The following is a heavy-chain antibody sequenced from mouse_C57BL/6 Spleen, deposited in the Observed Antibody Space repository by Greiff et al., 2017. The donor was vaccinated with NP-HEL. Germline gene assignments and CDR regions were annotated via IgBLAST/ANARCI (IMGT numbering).Heavy chain of an antibody. J-gene: IGHJ3*01. V-gene: IGHV5-9*01. CDR3: ARHYDYVWFAY. Sequence: EVMLVESGGGLVKPGGSLKLFCAASGFTFSSYTMSWVRQTPEKRLEWVATISGGGGNTYYPDSVKGRFPISRDNAKNTLYLQMSSMRSEDTALYYCARHYDYVWFAYWGQGTLVTVSA. CDR2: ISGGGGNT. D-gene: IGHD2-4*01. CDR1: GFTFSSYT.